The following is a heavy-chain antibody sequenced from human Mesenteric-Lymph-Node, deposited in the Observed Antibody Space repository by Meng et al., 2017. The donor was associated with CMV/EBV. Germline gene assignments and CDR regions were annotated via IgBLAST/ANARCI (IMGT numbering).Heavy chain of an antibody. Sequence: ASVKVSCKASGYTFTSYDINWVRQATGQGLEWMGWMNPNSGNTGYAQKFQGRVTITRNTSISTAYMELSSLRSEDTAVYYCARAGAAKPLTTSYGMDVWGQGTTVTVSS. CDR2: MNPNSGNT. J-gene: IGHJ6*02. D-gene: IGHD4-11*01. V-gene: IGHV1-8*03. CDR3: ARAGAAKPLTTSYGMDV. CDR1: GYTFTSYD.